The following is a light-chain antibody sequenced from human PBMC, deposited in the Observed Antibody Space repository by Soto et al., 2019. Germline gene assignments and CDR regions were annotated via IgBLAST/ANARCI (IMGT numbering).Light chain of an antibody. V-gene: IGKV1-5*03. J-gene: IGKJ1*01. CDR3: QQYNSYRT. Sequence: DIQMTQSPSTLSASVGDRVTITCRASQSISSWLAWYQQKPGKAPTLLIYKASSLESGVPSRFSGSGSRTEFTLNISSLQPDDFATYYCQQYNSYRTFGQGTKVEIK. CDR1: QSISSW. CDR2: KAS.